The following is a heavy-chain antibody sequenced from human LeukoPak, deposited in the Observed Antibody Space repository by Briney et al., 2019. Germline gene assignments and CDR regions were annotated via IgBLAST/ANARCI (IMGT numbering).Heavy chain of an antibody. V-gene: IGHV3-11*01. Sequence: GGSLRLSCAASGFTFSDYYMSWIRQAPGKGLEWVSYISSSGSTIYYADSVKGRFTNSRDNAKNSLYLQMNSLRAEDTAVYYCARDPTTVTTFWFDPWGQGTLVTVSS. J-gene: IGHJ5*02. CDR3: ARDPTTVTTFWFDP. CDR2: ISSSGSTI. CDR1: GFTFSDYY. D-gene: IGHD4-17*01.